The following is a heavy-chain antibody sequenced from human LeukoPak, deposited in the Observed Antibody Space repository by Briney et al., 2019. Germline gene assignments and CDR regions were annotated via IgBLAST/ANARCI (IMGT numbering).Heavy chain of an antibody. D-gene: IGHD3-22*01. CDR1: GYTFTGYY. V-gene: IGHV1-2*02. CDR2: INPNSGGT. CDR3: ARDFDYYDSSGYYYHDY. J-gene: IGHJ4*02. Sequence: ASVKVSCKVSGYTFTGYYMHWVRQAPGQGLEWMGWINPNSGGTNYAQKFQGRVTMTRDTSISTAYMELSRLRSDDTAVYYCARDFDYYDSSGYYYHDYWGQGTLVTVSS.